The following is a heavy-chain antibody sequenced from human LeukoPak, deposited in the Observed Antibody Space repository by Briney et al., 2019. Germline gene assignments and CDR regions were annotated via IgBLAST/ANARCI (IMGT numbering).Heavy chain of an antibody. Sequence: PGGSLRLSCAASGFNFSIYWMSWVRQAPGKGVEWVANIKLDGTANSYFAPLTRRFTMSRDNAKNSLYLQMNSLRAEDTAVYYCAKDRTSAVAGSFDYWGQGTLVTVSS. CDR3: AKDRTSAVAGSFDY. V-gene: IGHV3-7*01. CDR2: IKLDGTAN. J-gene: IGHJ4*02. D-gene: IGHD6-19*01. CDR1: GFNFSIYW.